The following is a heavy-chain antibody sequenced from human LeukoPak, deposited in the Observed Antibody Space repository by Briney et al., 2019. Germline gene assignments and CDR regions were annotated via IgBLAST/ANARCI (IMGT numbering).Heavy chain of an antibody. V-gene: IGHV3-64*01. CDR3: ARDLFSSSWYRGKSYYYYYMDV. CDR1: GFTFSSYG. Sequence: GGSLRLSCAASGFTFSSYGMHWVRQAPGKGLEYVSAISSNGGSTYYANSVKGRFTISRDNSKNTLYLQMGSLRAEDMAVYYCARDLFSSSWYRGKSYYYYYMDVWGKGTTVTISS. J-gene: IGHJ6*03. D-gene: IGHD6-13*01. CDR2: ISSNGGST.